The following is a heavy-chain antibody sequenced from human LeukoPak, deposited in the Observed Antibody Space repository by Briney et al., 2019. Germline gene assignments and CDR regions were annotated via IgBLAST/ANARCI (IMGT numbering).Heavy chain of an antibody. CDR2: VHSSGDI. CDR3: ARGASPKDAVFFDY. J-gene: IGHJ4*02. D-gene: IGHD3-16*01. Sequence: SETRSLTCSVSGVSITSGSYYWGWIRQSAGKGLEWIGRVHSSGDIYHNAAFRSRAAVSGDASKNQFSLQLNSVTAADTAVYYCARGASPKDAVFFDYWGQGALITVSS. CDR1: GVSITSGSYY. V-gene: IGHV4-61*02.